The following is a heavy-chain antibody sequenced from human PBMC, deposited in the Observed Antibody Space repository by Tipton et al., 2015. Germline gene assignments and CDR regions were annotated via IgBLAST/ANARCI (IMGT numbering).Heavy chain of an antibody. CDR2: IFSGDNT. V-gene: IGHV3-53*05. Sequence: SLRLSCAASGFSVSSNYMSWVRQAPGQGLEWVSLIFSGDNTYADFVKGRFSMSRDNAKTSLYLQMNSLRAEDTALYYCAKGYCSSTNCYKDSWGQGTLLTVSS. J-gene: IGHJ4*02. CDR3: AKGYCSSTNCYKDS. CDR1: GFSVSSNY. D-gene: IGHD2-2*01.